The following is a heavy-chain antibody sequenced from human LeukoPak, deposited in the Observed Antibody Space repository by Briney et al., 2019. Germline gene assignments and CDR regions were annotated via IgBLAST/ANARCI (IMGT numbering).Heavy chain of an antibody. V-gene: IGHV3-30-3*01. CDR1: GFTFSSYA. Sequence: PGGSLRLSCAASGFTFSSYAMHWARQAPCKGLEWVAVISYDGSNKYYADSVKGRFTISRDNSKNTLYLQMNSLRAEDTAVYYCAKDYGFGELLVDYWGQGTLVTVSS. J-gene: IGHJ4*02. CDR2: ISYDGSNK. CDR3: AKDYGFGELLVDY. D-gene: IGHD3-10*01.